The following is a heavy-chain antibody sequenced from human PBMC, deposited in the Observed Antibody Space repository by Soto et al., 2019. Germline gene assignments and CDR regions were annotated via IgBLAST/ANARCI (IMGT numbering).Heavy chain of an antibody. CDR1: GGSFSGYY. Sequence: SETLSLTCAVYGGSFSGYYWSWIRQPPGKGLEWIGEINHSGSTNYNPSLKSRVTISVDTSKNQFSLKLSSVTAADTAVYYCARVWAADAFDIWGQGTMVTVSS. V-gene: IGHV4-34*01. D-gene: IGHD6-25*01. J-gene: IGHJ3*02. CDR3: ARVWAADAFDI. CDR2: INHSGST.